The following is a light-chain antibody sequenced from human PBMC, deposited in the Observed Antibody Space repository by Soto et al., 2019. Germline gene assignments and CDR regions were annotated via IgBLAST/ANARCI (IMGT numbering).Light chain of an antibody. V-gene: IGLV2-14*03. CDR3: SSYATSTTVL. CDR1: SSDVGGYNY. J-gene: IGLJ2*01. CDR2: DVS. Sequence: QSVLTQPASVSGSPGQSITISCTGTSSDVGGYNYVSWYQQHPGRAPQLMIYDVSHRPSGVSNRFSGPRSGNTASLTISGLQAEDEADYYCSSYATSTTVLFGGGTKLTVL.